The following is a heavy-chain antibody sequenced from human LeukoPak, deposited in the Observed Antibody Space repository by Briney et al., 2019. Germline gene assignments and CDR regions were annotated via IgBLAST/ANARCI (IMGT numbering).Heavy chain of an antibody. J-gene: IGHJ4*02. V-gene: IGHV3-30*02. CDR1: GFTFSSYG. CDR2: IRYDGSNK. CDR3: ARDLGLHDYGDYGEVY. D-gene: IGHD4-17*01. Sequence: PGGSLRLSCAASGFTFSSYGMHWVRQAPGKGLEWVAFIRYDGSNKYYADSVKGRFTISRDNSKNTLYLQMNSLRAEDTAVYYCARDLGLHDYGDYGEVYWGQGTLVTVSS.